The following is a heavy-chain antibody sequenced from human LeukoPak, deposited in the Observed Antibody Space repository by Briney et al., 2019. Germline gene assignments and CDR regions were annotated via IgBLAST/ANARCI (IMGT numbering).Heavy chain of an antibody. CDR3: AKELKIAAAGTVGFDI. Sequence: PWGSLRLSCAASGFTFSSYGMHWVRQAPGKGLEWVAFIRYDGSNKYYADSVKGRFTISRDNSKNTLYLQMNSLRAEDTAVYYCAKELKIAAAGTVGFDIWGQGTMVTVSS. J-gene: IGHJ3*02. CDR1: GFTFSSYG. V-gene: IGHV3-30*02. D-gene: IGHD6-13*01. CDR2: IRYDGSNK.